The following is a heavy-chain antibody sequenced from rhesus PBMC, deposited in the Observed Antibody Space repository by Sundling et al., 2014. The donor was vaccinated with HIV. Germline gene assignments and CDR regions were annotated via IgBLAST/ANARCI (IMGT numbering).Heavy chain of an antibody. CDR2: ISGSGGIT. J-gene: IGHJ4*01. CDR1: GDSINSDHY. D-gene: IGHD1-26*01. V-gene: IGHV4-173*01. Sequence: QVQLQESGPGLVKPSETLSLTCAVSGDSINSDHYWGWVRQSPGKGLEWIGRISGSGGITDYNPSLKSRVTISTDTSKNQFSLKLSSVTAADTAVYYCARWRGGITDFDYWGQGVLVTVSS. CDR3: ARWRGGITDFDY.